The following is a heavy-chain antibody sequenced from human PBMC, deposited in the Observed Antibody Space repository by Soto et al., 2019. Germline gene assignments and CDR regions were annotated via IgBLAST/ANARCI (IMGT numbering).Heavy chain of an antibody. J-gene: IGHJ4*02. CDR2: IYCSXST. CDR3: SRDDYRSGWHYFYD. CDR1: WGAISRYY. V-gene: IGHV4-59*01. Sequence: SETLSFSCTVSWGAISRYYWSWIRQPPGAGVESIRYIYCSXSTNYNPSLKSRVTISVYTSKNQFPLKLSSVTAADKAVYSCSRDDYRSGWHYFYDRGQGPLVTLSS. D-gene: IGHD6-19*01.